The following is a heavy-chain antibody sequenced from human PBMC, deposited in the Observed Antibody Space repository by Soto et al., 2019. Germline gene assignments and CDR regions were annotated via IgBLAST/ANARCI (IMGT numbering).Heavy chain of an antibody. CDR3: VKERVVDRIKDAFDI. CDR1: GFTFSSYA. J-gene: IGHJ3*02. Sequence: GGSLRLSCSASGFTFSSYAMHWVRQAPGKGLEYVSAISSNGGSTYYADSVKGRFTISRDNSKNTLYLQMSSLRAEDTAVYYCVKERVVDRIKDAFDIWGQGTMVTVSS. CDR2: ISSNGGST. D-gene: IGHD3-3*01. V-gene: IGHV3-64D*09.